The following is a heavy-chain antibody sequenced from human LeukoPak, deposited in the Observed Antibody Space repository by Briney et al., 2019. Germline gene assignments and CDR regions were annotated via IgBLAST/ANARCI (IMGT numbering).Heavy chain of an antibody. CDR2: ISSSGSTI. J-gene: IGHJ4*02. CDR3: ARGTLLWFGETDY. V-gene: IGHV3-48*04. CDR1: GFIFSNYN. D-gene: IGHD3-10*01. Sequence: GGSLRLSCAASGFIFSNYNMNWVRQAPGKGLEWVSYISSSGSTIYYADSVKGRFTISRDNAKNSLYLQMNSLRAEDTAVYYCARGTLLWFGETDYWGQGTLVTVSS.